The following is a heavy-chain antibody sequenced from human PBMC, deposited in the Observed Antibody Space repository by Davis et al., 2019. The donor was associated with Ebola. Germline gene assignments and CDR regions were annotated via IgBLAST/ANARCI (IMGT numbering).Heavy chain of an antibody. V-gene: IGHV3-30-3*01. CDR2: ISYDGSNK. D-gene: IGHD6-19*01. Sequence: GESLKISCAASGFTFSSYAMHWVRQAPGKGLEWVAVISYDGSNKYYADSVKGRFTISRDNSKNTLYLQMNSLRAEDTAVYYCAPAHSSGWYYFDYWGQGTLVTVSS. J-gene: IGHJ4*02. CDR3: APAHSSGWYYFDY. CDR1: GFTFSSYA.